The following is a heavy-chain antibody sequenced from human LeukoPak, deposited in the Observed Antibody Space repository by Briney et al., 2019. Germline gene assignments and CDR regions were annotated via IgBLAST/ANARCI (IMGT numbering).Heavy chain of an antibody. CDR1: GFTFSSYA. J-gene: IGHJ6*03. CDR2: ISYDGSNK. Sequence: GRSLRLSCAASGFTFSSYAMHWVRQAPGKGLEWVAVISYDGSNKYYADSVKGRFTISRDNSKNTLYLQMNSLRAEDTAVYYCAKDECSSTSCPYYYYYYYMDVWGKGTTVTVSS. V-gene: IGHV3-30-3*01. D-gene: IGHD2-2*01. CDR3: AKDECSSTSCPYYYYYYYMDV.